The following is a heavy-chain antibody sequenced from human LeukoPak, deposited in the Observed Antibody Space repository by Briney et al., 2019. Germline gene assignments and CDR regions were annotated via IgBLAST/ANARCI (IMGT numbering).Heavy chain of an antibody. V-gene: IGHV4-34*01. J-gene: IGHJ4*02. D-gene: IGHD3-22*01. Sequence: PSETLSLTCAVYGGSFSGYYWSWIRQPPGKGLEWIREINHSGSTNYNPSLKSRVTISVDTSKNQFSLKLSSVTAADTAVYYCARGNDSSGYYVDYWGQGTLVTVSS. CDR2: INHSGST. CDR1: GGSFSGYY. CDR3: ARGNDSSGYYVDY.